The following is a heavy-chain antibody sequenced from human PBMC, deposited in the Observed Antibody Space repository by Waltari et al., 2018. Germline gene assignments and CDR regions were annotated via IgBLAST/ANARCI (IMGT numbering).Heavy chain of an antibody. J-gene: IGHJ4*02. Sequence: QVQLQESGPGLVKPSGTLYLTCTVSGGDISSYSWSWIRQPPGQGLEWIGYNYYSGRTNYNPSLKSRVTISVDTSKNQFSLKLSSVTAADTAVYYCARSDYDSSGYYYSYFDYWGQGTLVTVSS. CDR2: NYYSGRT. CDR1: GGDISSYS. V-gene: IGHV4-59*01. D-gene: IGHD3-22*01. CDR3: ARSDYDSSGYYYSYFDY.